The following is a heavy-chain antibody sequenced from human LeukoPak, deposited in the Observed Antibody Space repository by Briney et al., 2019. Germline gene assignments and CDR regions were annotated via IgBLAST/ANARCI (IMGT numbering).Heavy chain of an antibody. V-gene: IGHV3-33*06. CDR3: AKAAAAPGFDF. CDR1: GFIFNNYV. D-gene: IGHD6-13*01. J-gene: IGHJ4*02. Sequence: GGSLRLSCAASGFIFNNYVMHWVRQSPGKGLEWVAAIWYDGGNKYYADSVKGRFTISRDNSKNTIYLQMNSLRAEDTALYYCAKAAAAPGFDFWGQGTLVTVSS. CDR2: IWYDGGNK.